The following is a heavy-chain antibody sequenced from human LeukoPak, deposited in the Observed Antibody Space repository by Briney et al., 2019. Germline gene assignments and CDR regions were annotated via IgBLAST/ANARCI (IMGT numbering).Heavy chain of an antibody. CDR2: IKSKTDGGTT. CDR1: GFTFSNAW. D-gene: IGHD2-15*01. Sequence: GGSLRLSCAASGFTFSNAWMSWVRQAPGKGLGWVGRIKSKTDGGTTDYAAPVKGRFTISRDDSKNTLYLQMNSLKTEDTAVYYCTGRIVVVVAATPRPENYFDYWGQGTLVTVSS. CDR3: TGRIVVVVAATPRPENYFDY. V-gene: IGHV3-15*01. J-gene: IGHJ4*02.